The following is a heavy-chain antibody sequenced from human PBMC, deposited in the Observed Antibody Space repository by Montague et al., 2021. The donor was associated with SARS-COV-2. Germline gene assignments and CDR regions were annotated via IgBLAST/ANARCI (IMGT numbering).Heavy chain of an antibody. Sequence: SETLSLTCAVHGGSFSTYSWNWIRQPPGKGLEWIGEIHHGGSTNYNPSLKSRVTISAETSKNQFSLKLTSVAAADTAVYYCAGLGDGVVPSPILGVGPYYSYYYMDVWGKGTTVTVSS. D-gene: IGHD2-2*02. V-gene: IGHV4-34*01. J-gene: IGHJ6*03. CDR1: GGSFSTYS. CDR2: IHHGGST. CDR3: AGLGDGVVPSPILGVGPYYSYYYMDV.